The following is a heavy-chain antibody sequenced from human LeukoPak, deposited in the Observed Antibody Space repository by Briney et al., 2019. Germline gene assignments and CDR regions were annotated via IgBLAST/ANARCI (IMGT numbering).Heavy chain of an antibody. D-gene: IGHD5-12*01. Sequence: PSETLSLTCTVSGGSISGYYWSWIRQPPGQGLEWIAYIHSNGYTNYNPPLKSRVTISVDTSKNQFSLKLSSVTAADTAVYYCARGGPGDSGYDSWFDPWGQGALVTVSS. J-gene: IGHJ5*02. V-gene: IGHV4-4*09. CDR1: GGSISGYY. CDR3: ARGGPGDSGYDSWFDP. CDR2: IHSNGYT.